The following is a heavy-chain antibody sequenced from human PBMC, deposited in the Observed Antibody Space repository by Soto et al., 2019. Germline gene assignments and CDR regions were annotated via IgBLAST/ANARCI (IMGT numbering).Heavy chain of an antibody. D-gene: IGHD6-19*01. CDR2: ISAYNGNT. Sequence: GASVKVSCKASGYTFTSYGISWVRQAPGQGLEWMGWISAYNGNTNYAQKLQGRVTMTTDTSTSTAYMELRSLRSDDTAVYYCAREGIPGQWRHKGGYYYYYGLDVWGQGTTVSVAS. V-gene: IGHV1-18*01. CDR3: AREGIPGQWRHKGGYYYYYGLDV. CDR1: GYTFTSYG. J-gene: IGHJ6*02.